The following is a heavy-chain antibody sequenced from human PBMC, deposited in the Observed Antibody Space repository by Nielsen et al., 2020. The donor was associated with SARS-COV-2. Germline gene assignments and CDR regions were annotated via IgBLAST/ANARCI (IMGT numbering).Heavy chain of an antibody. Sequence: ASVKVSCKASGYSFTSYGISWVRQAPGQGLEWMGWISAYNGNTNYAQKLQGRVTMTTDTSTSTAYMELRSLRSDDTAVYYCARSMIQGQELDYWGQGTLVTVSS. V-gene: IGHV1-18*01. CDR2: ISAYNGNT. CDR3: ARSMIQGQELDY. J-gene: IGHJ4*02. CDR1: GYSFTSYG. D-gene: IGHD5-18*01.